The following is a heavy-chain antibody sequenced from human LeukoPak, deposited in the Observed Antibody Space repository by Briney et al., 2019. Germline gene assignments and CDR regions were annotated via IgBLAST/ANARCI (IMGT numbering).Heavy chain of an antibody. J-gene: IGHJ5*02. CDR3: AKYGGLGHKWNRGTNWFDP. CDR1: GFTFSTYA. V-gene: IGHV3-23*01. Sequence: PGGSLRLSCAASGFTFSTYAMTWVRQAPGKGLEWVSGISGSGGAIDYADSVRGRFTISRDNSKNTLYLQMNSLTAEDTAVYYCAKYGGLGHKWNRGTNWFDPWGQGTLVTVSS. D-gene: IGHD1-20*01. CDR2: ISGSGGAI.